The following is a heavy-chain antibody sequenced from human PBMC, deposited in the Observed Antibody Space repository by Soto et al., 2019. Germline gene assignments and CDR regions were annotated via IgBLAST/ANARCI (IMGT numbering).Heavy chain of an antibody. CDR3: TRSAYMDV. CDR1: GFTFSTYS. CDR2: ISSGSSTI. D-gene: IGHD2-2*01. Sequence: GGSLRLSCADSGFTFSTYSMNWVRQAPGKGLEWVSYISSGSSTIYYADSVKGRFTISRDNAKNSLYLQMDSLRAEDTAVYYATRSAYMDVWGTGTTVTVSS. J-gene: IGHJ6*03. V-gene: IGHV3-48*01.